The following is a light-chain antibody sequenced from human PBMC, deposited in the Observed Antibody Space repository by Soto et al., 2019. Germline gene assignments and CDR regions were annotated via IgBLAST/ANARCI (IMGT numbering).Light chain of an antibody. CDR3: QQSYSTPPFT. J-gene: IGKJ3*01. Sequence: DIQMTQSPSSLSASVGDRVTITCRASQSISSYLNWYPQKPGKAPKLLFYAASSLQSGVPSRFRGSGSGTDFTLTINSLQPEDFATYYCQQSYSTPPFTFGPGTKVDIK. CDR1: QSISSY. V-gene: IGKV1-39*01. CDR2: AAS.